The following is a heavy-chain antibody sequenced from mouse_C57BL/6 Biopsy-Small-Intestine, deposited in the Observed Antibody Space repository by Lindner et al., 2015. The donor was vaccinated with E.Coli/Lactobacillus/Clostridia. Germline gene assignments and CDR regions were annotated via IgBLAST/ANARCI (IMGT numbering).Heavy chain of an antibody. Sequence: VQLQESGAELVKPGASVKISCRASGYAFSTYWVNWVKQRPGKGLEWIGQIYPGDGDSDYNGKFKDKATLTADKSSSTAYMQLSSLTSDDSAVYFCARGERGDFDYWGQGTTLTVSS. CDR1: GYAFSTYW. CDR3: ARGERGDFDY. V-gene: IGHV1-80*01. CDR2: IYPGDGDS. J-gene: IGHJ2*01.